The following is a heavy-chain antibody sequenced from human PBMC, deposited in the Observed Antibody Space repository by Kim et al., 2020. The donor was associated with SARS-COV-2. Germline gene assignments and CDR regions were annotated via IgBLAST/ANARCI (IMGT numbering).Heavy chain of an antibody. Sequence: GGSLRLSCAASGFIFNNYGMHWVRQAPGKGLEWVATIWYDGSNKFYADSVKGRFTISRDNSQDTLHLQMNSLRAEDTAVYYCARGIAVAGNPVINWFDSWGQGTLVTVSS. CDR2: IWYDGSNK. CDR3: ARGIAVAGNPVINWFDS. J-gene: IGHJ5*01. D-gene: IGHD6-19*01. CDR1: GFIFNNYG. V-gene: IGHV3-33*01.